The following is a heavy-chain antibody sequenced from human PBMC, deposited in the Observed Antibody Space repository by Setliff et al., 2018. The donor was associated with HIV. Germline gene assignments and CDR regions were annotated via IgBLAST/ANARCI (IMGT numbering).Heavy chain of an antibody. CDR2: INHDGSII. Sequence: QPGGSLRLSCADANCPLSNLWMYWMHWIRQVPGKGMMWVAAINHDGSIIKYADAVKGRFTISRDDAKNTVYLQMNSLRGDDTAVYYCATIPWGLFDYWGQGKLVTVSA. V-gene: IGHV3-74*03. CDR1: NCPLSNLWMYW. D-gene: IGHD7-27*01. CDR3: ATIPWGLFDY. J-gene: IGHJ4*02.